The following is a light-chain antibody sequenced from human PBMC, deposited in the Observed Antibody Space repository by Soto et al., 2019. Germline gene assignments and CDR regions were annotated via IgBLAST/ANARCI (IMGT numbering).Light chain of an antibody. CDR2: GAS. CDR1: LDIRNV. Sequence: AIQLTQSPSSLSASVGDRVSISCRASLDIRNVLAWYQHAPGKDPKVLIYGASILHSGVPSRFSGSGSGTDFTLTISSLLPEDFATYYCLQDFNYPITFGQGTRLEIK. V-gene: IGKV1-6*01. CDR3: LQDFNYPIT. J-gene: IGKJ5*01.